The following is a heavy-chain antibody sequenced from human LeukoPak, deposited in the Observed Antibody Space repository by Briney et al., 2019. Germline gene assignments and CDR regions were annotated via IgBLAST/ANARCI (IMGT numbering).Heavy chain of an antibody. Sequence: SQTLSLTCTVSGGSISSGSYYWNWIRQPAGKGLEWIGRIYTSGSTNYNPSLKSRVTMSVDTSKNQSSLKLTSVSAADTAVYYCARGSGYSYGYPFDYWGQGTLVTVSS. D-gene: IGHD5-18*01. J-gene: IGHJ4*02. V-gene: IGHV4-61*02. CDR2: IYTSGST. CDR3: ARGSGYSYGYPFDY. CDR1: GGSISSGSYY.